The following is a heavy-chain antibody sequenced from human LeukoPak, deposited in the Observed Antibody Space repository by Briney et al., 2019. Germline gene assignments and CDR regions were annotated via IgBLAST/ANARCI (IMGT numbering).Heavy chain of an antibody. CDR1: GYTFTNNF. CDR2: INPSGDNT. CDR3: ARSTHSSGWDY. J-gene: IGHJ4*02. Sequence: ASVKVSCKASGYTFTNNFMHWVRQAPGQGLEWMGIINPSGDNTWYAQKFQGRVTITRNTSISTAYMELSSLRSEDTAVYYCARSTHSSGWDYWGQGTLVTVSS. D-gene: IGHD6-19*01. V-gene: IGHV1-46*01.